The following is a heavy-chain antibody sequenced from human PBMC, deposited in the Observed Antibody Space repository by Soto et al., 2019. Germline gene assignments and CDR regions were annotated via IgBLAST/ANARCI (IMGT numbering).Heavy chain of an antibody. CDR2: ICYDGSNK. V-gene: IGHV3-30*18. Sequence: QLGGSLRLSCAASGFTFSSYAMSWVRQAPGKGLEWVAVICYDGSNKYYADSVKGRFTISRDNSKNTLYLQMNSLRAEDTAVYYCAKDSAPYQLLLYPIDYWGQGTLVTVSS. D-gene: IGHD2-2*01. CDR3: AKDSAPYQLLLYPIDY. CDR1: GFTFSSYA. J-gene: IGHJ4*02.